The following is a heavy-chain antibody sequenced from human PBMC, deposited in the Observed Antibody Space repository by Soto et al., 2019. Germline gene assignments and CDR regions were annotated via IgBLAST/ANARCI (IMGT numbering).Heavy chain of an antibody. CDR1: GFTFSSYA. CDR3: AKGPEGSGTYPLTYYYFDY. Sequence: GGSLRLSCAASGFTFSSYAMNWVRQAPGKGLEWVSGIIGSGGSGSTYYADSVKGRFTISRENFKNMLYLQMNSLRAEDTAVYFCAKGPEGSGTYPLTYYYFDYWGQGTLVTVSS. J-gene: IGHJ4*02. D-gene: IGHD1-26*01. CDR2: IIGSGGSGST. V-gene: IGHV3-23*01.